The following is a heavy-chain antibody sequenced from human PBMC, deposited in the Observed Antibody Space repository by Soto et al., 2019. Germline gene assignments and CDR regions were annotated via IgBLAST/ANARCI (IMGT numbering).Heavy chain of an antibody. CDR3: ARDLPGPRAFDI. Sequence: ASETLSLTCTVSGGSISSGGYYWSWIRQHPGKGLEWIGYIYYSGSTYYNPSLKSRVTISVDTSKNQFSLKLSSVTAADTAVYYCARDLPGPRAFDIWGQRTMVTVSS. J-gene: IGHJ3*02. CDR2: IYYSGST. CDR1: GGSISSGGYY. D-gene: IGHD3-10*01. V-gene: IGHV4-31*03.